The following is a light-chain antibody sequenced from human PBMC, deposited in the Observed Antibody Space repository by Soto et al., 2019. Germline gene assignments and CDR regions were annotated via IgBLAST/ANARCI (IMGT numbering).Light chain of an antibody. Sequence: DIQMTQSPSTLSASVGDRVTITCRASQSISSWMAWYQQKPGKAPKLLIYKASSLESGVPSRFSGSGSGTEFTLTISSLQPDDFATYYCQQFYNYFRTF. CDR3: QQFYNYFRT. CDR1: QSISSW. V-gene: IGKV1-5*03. CDR2: KAS. J-gene: IGKJ1*01.